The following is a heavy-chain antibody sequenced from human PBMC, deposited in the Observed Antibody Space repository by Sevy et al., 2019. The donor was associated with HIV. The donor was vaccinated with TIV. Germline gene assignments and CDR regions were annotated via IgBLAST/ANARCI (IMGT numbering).Heavy chain of an antibody. D-gene: IGHD5-12*01. J-gene: IGHJ4*02. V-gene: IGHV3-30*18. CDR1: GFTFSSYG. Sequence: GESLKISCAASGFTFSSYGMHWVRQAPGKGLEWVAVISYDGSNKYYADSVKGRFTISRDNSKNTLYLQMNSLRAEDTAVYYCAKDSGYSGYESLGFDYWGQGTLVTVSS. CDR2: ISYDGSNK. CDR3: AKDSGYSGYESLGFDY.